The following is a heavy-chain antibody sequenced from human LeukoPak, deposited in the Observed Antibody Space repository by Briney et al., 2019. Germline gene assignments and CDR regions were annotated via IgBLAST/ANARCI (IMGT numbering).Heavy chain of an antibody. CDR2: ISDKGTT. CDR3: ARRDAGWNYCDH. CDR1: GVSINSHY. D-gene: IGHD6-19*01. J-gene: IGHJ4*02. Sequence: SETLSLTCAVSGVSINSHYWSWIRQSPGRGLEWIGHISDKGTTKYNPSLKGRVIISADTSKNHLSLNLTSVLAADTAIYYCARRDAGWNYCDHWGQGILVTVSP. V-gene: IGHV4-59*11.